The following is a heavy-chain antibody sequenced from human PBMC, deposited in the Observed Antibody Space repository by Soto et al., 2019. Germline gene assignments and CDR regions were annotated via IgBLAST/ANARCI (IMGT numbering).Heavy chain of an antibody. D-gene: IGHD3-10*01. Sequence: QVQLVHSGAEVKKPGSSVKVSCKASGGTFSSYTIRWVRQAPGQGLEWMGRIIPILGIANYAKKYQGRVTITAYKSTSTANMELSSLRSEDTAVYYCASEGPGQFGVWGKGTTVTVSS. CDR2: IIPILGIA. V-gene: IGHV1-69*02. CDR1: GGTFSSYT. J-gene: IGHJ6*04. CDR3: ASEGPGQFGV.